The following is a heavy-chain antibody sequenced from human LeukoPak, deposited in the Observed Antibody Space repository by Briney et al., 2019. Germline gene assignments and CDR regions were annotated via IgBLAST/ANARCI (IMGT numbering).Heavy chain of an antibody. V-gene: IGHV3-30*18. J-gene: IGHJ4*02. CDR2: ISYDGSNK. CDR1: GFIFSIYG. D-gene: IGHD1-26*01. CDR3: ANTNSGTLGY. Sequence: GGSLRLSCAASGFIFSIYGMHWVRQAPGKGLEWVAVISYDGSNKYYADSVKGRFTISRDNSKNTLYLQMNSLRAEDTAVYYCANTNSGTLGYWGQGTLVTVSS.